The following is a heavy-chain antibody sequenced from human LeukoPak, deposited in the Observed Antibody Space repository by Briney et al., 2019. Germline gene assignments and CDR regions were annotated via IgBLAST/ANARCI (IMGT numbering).Heavy chain of an antibody. D-gene: IGHD3-22*01. V-gene: IGHV3-49*01. J-gene: IGHJ4*02. Sequence: GGSLRLSCAASGFTFSIYGMHWFRQAPGRGLEWVGFIRANSYGGTTEYAASVKGRFTISRDGSKSIAHLQMNGLKTEDTAMYYCTRPHFYDSIGYSVAYWGQGTLVTVSS. CDR1: GFTFSIYG. CDR2: IRANSYGGTT. CDR3: TRPHFYDSIGYSVAY.